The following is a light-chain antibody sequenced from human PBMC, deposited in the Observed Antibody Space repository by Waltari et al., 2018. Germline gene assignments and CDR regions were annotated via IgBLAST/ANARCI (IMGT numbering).Light chain of an antibody. CDR2: DVN. CDR3: SSYAGGNTYVI. V-gene: IGLV2-23*02. CDR1: SRAVGRYNI. Sequence: QSALTHTPSVFGSPGHSITIPCPGTSRAVGRYNILSRYQKHPGKAPKLIIYDVNKWPSGASNRFAGSKSGNTASLTISGLQAEDEADYYCSSYAGGNTYVIFGGGTKLTVL. J-gene: IGLJ2*01.